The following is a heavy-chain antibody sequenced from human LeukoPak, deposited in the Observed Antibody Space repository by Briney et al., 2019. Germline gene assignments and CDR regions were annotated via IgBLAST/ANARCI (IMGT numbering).Heavy chain of an antibody. Sequence: GGSLRLPCAASEFTFSSYAMHWVRQAPGKGLEWEAVISYDGSNKYYADSVKGRFTISRDNSKNTLYLQMNSLRAEDTAVYYCARVRVRGVFDYWGQGTLVTVSS. CDR3: ARVRVRGVFDY. CDR2: ISYDGSNK. CDR1: EFTFSSYA. V-gene: IGHV3-30*04. J-gene: IGHJ4*02. D-gene: IGHD3-10*01.